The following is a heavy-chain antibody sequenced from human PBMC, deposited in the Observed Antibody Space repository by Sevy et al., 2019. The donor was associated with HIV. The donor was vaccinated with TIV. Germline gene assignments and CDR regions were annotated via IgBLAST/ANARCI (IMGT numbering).Heavy chain of an antibody. Sequence: ASVKVSCKASGYSFTSYFVYWVRQAPGQGLEWMGMINPSGGSTSSAQKFQGRVTMTRDTSTSTVYMELSSLRSEDTAVYYCARGTGGYSGWFDPWGQGTLVTFSS. D-gene: IGHD2-21*02. CDR1: GYSFTSYF. CDR2: INPSGGST. J-gene: IGHJ5*02. V-gene: IGHV1-46*01. CDR3: ARGTGGYSGWFDP.